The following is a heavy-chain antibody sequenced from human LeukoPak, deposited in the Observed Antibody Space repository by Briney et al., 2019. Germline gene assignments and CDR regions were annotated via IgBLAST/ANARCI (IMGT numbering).Heavy chain of an antibody. CDR3: ARGLYYDFWSGYYKRVSMPFNWFDP. D-gene: IGHD3-3*01. Sequence: PGESLKISCKGSGYSFTSYWIGWVRQMPGKGLECMGIIYPGDADTRYSPSFQGQVAISADKSISTAYLQWSSLKASDTAMYYCARGLYYDFWSGYYKRVSMPFNWFDPWGQGTLVTVSS. CDR1: GYSFTSYW. CDR2: IYPGDADT. J-gene: IGHJ5*02. V-gene: IGHV5-51*01.